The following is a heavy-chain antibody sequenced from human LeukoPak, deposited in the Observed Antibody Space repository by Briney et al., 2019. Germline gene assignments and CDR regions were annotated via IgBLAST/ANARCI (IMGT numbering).Heavy chain of an antibody. CDR2: IYYSEST. CDR3: ARDPDTTIDY. J-gene: IGHJ4*02. CDR1: GGSISSSSYY. D-gene: IGHD5-18*01. V-gene: IGHV4-39*07. Sequence: SETLSLTCTVSGGSISSSSYYWGWIRQPPGKGLEWIGNIYYSESTYYNPSLKSRFTISIDTSKNQFSLKLSSVTAADTAVYYCARDPDTTIDYWGQGTLVTVSS.